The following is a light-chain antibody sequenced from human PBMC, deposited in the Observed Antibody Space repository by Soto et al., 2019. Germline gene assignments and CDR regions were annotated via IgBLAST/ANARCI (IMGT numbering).Light chain of an antibody. CDR2: GAS. CDR1: QSVSSN. CDR3: QQYNNWPLT. J-gene: IGKJ1*01. Sequence: EIVMTQSPATLSVSPGERATLSCRASQSVSSNLAWYQQKPGQAPRLLIYGASTRATGIPARFSGSGSETEFTLTISSLQPEDFAVYYCQQYNNWPLTFGQGTKVEIK. V-gene: IGKV3-15*01.